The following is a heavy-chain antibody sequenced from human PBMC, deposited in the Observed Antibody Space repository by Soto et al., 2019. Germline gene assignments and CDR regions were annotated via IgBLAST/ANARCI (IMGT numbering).Heavy chain of an antibody. Sequence: PKISCKGSGYSFTSYWIGWVRQMPGKGLEWMGIIYPGDSDTRYSPSFQGQVTISADKSISTAYLQWSSLKASDTAMYYCARGAGITMVRGVIKYLDYWGQGTLVTLSS. CDR1: GYSFTSYW. CDR3: ARGAGITMVRGVIKYLDY. CDR2: IYPGDSDT. V-gene: IGHV5-51*01. D-gene: IGHD3-10*01. J-gene: IGHJ4*02.